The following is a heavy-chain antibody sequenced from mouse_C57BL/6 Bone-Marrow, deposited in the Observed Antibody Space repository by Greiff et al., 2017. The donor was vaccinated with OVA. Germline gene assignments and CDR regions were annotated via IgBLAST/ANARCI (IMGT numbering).Heavy chain of an antibody. Sequence: EVNLVESGGGLVQPGGSLSLSCAASGFTFTDYYMSWVRQPPGKALEWLGFIRNKANGYTTEYSASVKGRFTISRDNSQSILYLQMNALRAEDSATYYCARLYYYGSSGSSFDYWGQGTTLTVSS. J-gene: IGHJ2*01. D-gene: IGHD1-1*01. CDR2: IRNKANGYTT. CDR3: ARLYYYGSSGSSFDY. CDR1: GFTFTDYY. V-gene: IGHV7-3*01.